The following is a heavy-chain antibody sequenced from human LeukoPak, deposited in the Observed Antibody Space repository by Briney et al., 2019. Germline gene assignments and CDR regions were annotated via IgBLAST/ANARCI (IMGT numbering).Heavy chain of an antibody. J-gene: IGHJ4*02. CDR1: GFTFSNYF. CDR2: INGDGSST. V-gene: IGHV3-74*03. CDR3: ARDWPGQWDGVDY. Sequence: GGSLRLSCAASGFTFSNYFMHWVRQAPGKGLVWVSRINGDGSSTMYADSVKGRFTISRDNAKNSLYLQMNSLRAEDTAVYYCARDWPGQWDGVDYWGQGTLVTVSS. D-gene: IGHD1-26*01.